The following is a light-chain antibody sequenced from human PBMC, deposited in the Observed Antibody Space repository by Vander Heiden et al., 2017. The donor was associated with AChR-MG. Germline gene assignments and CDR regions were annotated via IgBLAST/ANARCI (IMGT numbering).Light chain of an antibody. V-gene: IGKV1-33*01. CDR3: QQDDNLHVNN. CDR1: QDISNY. CDR2: DAS. Sequence: DIQMTQSPSSLSASVGDRVTITCQASQDISNYLNWYQQKPGKAPKLLIYDASKLEKGVPSRFSGSGSGTDFTFTISSLQPEDIATYYWQQDDNLHVNNVGQGTQLEIK. J-gene: IGKJ2*01.